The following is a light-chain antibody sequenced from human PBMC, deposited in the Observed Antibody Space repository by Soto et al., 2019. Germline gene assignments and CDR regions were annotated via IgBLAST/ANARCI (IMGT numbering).Light chain of an antibody. CDR2: EVN. J-gene: IGLJ1*01. CDR1: SSDIGAYDY. Sequence: QSALTQPASLSGSPGQSITISCTGTSSDIGAYDYVSWFQQHPGKAPKLMISEVNNRPSGVSNRFSGSKSGNTAYLTISGLEVEDEAEYFCFSSTATSNHLFGNGTKLTV. V-gene: IGLV2-14*01. CDR3: FSSTATSNHL.